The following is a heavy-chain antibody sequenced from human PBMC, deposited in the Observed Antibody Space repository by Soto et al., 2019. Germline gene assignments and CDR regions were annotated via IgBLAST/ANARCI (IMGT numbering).Heavy chain of an antibody. CDR2: IYYSGST. CDR1: GGSISSGGYY. CDR3: ARDRRVVVPAAILDYYYYGMDV. J-gene: IGHJ6*02. Sequence: SETLSLTCTVSGGSISSGGYYWSWIRQHPGKGLEWIGYIYYSGSTYYNPSLKSRVTISVDTSKNQFSLKLSSVTAADTAVYYCARDRRVVVPAAILDYYYYGMDVWGQGTTVTVSS. D-gene: IGHD2-2*02. V-gene: IGHV4-31*03.